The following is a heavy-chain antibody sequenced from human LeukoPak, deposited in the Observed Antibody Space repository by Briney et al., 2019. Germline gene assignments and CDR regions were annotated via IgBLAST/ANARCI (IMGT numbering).Heavy chain of an antibody. Sequence: SGGSLRLSCAASGFTFTSYEMNWVRQAPGKGLEWVSHISSSGSTIYYADSVKGRFTTSRDNGKNSLYLQMNSLRAEDTAVYYCARGGTGATKRYFFYGMDVWGQGTTVTVSS. CDR3: ARGGTGATKRYFFYGMDV. CDR2: ISSSGSTI. V-gene: IGHV3-48*03. J-gene: IGHJ6*02. D-gene: IGHD1-26*01. CDR1: GFTFTSYE.